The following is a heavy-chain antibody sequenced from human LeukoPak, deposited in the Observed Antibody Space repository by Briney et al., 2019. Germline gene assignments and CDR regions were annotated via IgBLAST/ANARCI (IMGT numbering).Heavy chain of an antibody. CDR1: GFTFGSYA. CDR2: ISYDGSNK. Sequence: GGSLRLSCAASGFTFGSYAMHWVRQAPGKGLEWVAVISYDGSNKYYADSVKGRFTISRDNSKNTLYLQMNSLRAEDTAVYYCARNPYGDYYFDYWGQGTLVTVSS. J-gene: IGHJ4*02. D-gene: IGHD4-17*01. V-gene: IGHV3-30-3*01. CDR3: ARNPYGDYYFDY.